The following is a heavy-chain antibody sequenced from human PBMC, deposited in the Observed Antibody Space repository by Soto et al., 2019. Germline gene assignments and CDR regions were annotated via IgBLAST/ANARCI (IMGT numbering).Heavy chain of an antibody. J-gene: IGHJ3*02. CDR1: GFTVNNTA. CDR2: FSGRSKST. Sequence: PWGSLRLSCAASGFTVNNTAISLFRHSPVKGREWVSAFSGRSKSTYYATSVKGRFTISKDNSKNTLYLQMNSLRAEDTALYYCAKGIDCGADCHSYDTFDIWGQGTVVTVSS. CDR3: AKGIDCGADCHSYDTFDI. V-gene: IGHV3-23*01. D-gene: IGHD2-21*02.